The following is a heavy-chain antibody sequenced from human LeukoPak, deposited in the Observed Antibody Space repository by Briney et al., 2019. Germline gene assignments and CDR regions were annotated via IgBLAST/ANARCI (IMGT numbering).Heavy chain of an antibody. J-gene: IGHJ5*01. V-gene: IGHV3-64*01. Sequence: GGSLRLSCVAYGLSFSNFAMHWVRQAPGKGLECLAAISDNGGTIYYSTSVKGRFTISRDNSKNTLYLQMGSLRPEDMAVYFCVQGGYGYPYNYNWFDSWGQGTLVTVSS. D-gene: IGHD3-10*01. CDR1: GLSFSNFA. CDR3: VQGGYGYPYNYNWFDS. CDR2: ISDNGGTI.